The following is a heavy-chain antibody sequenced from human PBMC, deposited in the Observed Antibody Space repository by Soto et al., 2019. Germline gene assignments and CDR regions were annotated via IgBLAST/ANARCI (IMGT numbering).Heavy chain of an antibody. Sequence: SETLSLTCSVSGGSISRSSHYWGWIRQPPGKGLEWIGSIYYSGSTYYNPSLKSRVTISVDTSKNQFSLKLSSVTAADTAVYYCARGSYDILTGFRMYGLDVWGQGTTVTVSS. V-gene: IGHV4-39*01. J-gene: IGHJ6*02. CDR3: ARGSYDILTGFRMYGLDV. CDR2: IYYSGST. CDR1: GGSISRSSHY. D-gene: IGHD3-9*01.